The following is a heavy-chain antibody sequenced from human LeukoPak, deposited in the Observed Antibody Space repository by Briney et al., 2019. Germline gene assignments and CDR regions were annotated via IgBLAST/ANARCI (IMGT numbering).Heavy chain of an antibody. CDR2: IYYSGST. Sequence: KPSETLSLTCTVSGGSISSYYWSWIRQPPGKGLEWIGSIYYSGSTYYNPSLKSRVTMSVDTSKNQFSLNLTSVTAADTAVYYCARDGAGSGYLFDYWGQGILVTVSS. CDR1: GGSISSYY. D-gene: IGHD3-22*01. J-gene: IGHJ4*02. V-gene: IGHV4-59*04. CDR3: ARDGAGSGYLFDY.